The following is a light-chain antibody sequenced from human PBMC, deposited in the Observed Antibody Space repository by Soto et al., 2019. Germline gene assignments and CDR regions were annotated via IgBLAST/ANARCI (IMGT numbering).Light chain of an antibody. J-gene: IGLJ3*02. CDR2: EVS. Sequence: QSALTQPASMSGSPGQSITISCTGTSGDVGGYNYVSWYQQHPGKAPKLMIYEVSNRPSGVSNRFSGSKSGNTASLTISGLQAEDEADYYCSSYTSSSTWVFGGGTKLTVL. CDR1: SGDVGGYNY. V-gene: IGLV2-14*01. CDR3: SSYTSSSTWV.